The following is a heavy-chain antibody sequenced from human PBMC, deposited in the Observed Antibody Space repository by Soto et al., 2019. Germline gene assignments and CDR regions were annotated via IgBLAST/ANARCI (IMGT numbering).Heavy chain of an antibody. D-gene: IGHD1-26*01. J-gene: IGHJ6*02. CDR2: IYYSGST. Sequence: QVHLEESGPGLVKPSQTLSLTCTVLGDSIRSGDYYWNWIRQPPGRGLEWIGYIYYSGSTYYNPTLKSRLTMSVDTSTNQFSLRLSSVIAADTAVYYCARSVGYYYYGMDVWGQGTTVIVSS. CDR3: ARSVGYYYYGMDV. CDR1: GDSIRSGDYY. V-gene: IGHV4-30-4*01.